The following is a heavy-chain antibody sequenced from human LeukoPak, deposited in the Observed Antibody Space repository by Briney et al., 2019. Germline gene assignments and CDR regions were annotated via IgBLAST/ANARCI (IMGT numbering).Heavy chain of an antibody. CDR3: ASRTATYYYDSGDGFDI. V-gene: IGHV1-2*02. J-gene: IGHJ3*02. CDR1: GYTFIGYY. Sequence: ASVKVSCKASGYTFIGYYMHWVRQAPGQGLELMGWINPNSGGTNYAQKFQGRVTMTRDTSISTAYMELSRLRSDDTAVYYCASRTATYYYDSGDGFDIWGQGTMVTVSS. D-gene: IGHD3-22*01. CDR2: INPNSGGT.